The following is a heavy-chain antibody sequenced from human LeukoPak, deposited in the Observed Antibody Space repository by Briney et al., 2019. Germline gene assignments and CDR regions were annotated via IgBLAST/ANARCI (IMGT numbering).Heavy chain of an antibody. D-gene: IGHD3-22*01. V-gene: IGHV3-74*01. CDR2: INSDGSST. CDR3: AHYDSSAYHAFDI. CDR1: GFTFSSYA. J-gene: IGHJ3*02. Sequence: GGSLRLSCAASGFTFSSYAMSWVRQAPGKGLVWVSRINSDGSSTSYADSVKGRFTISRDNAKNTLYLQMNSLRAEDTAVYYCAHYDSSAYHAFDIWGQGTMVTVSS.